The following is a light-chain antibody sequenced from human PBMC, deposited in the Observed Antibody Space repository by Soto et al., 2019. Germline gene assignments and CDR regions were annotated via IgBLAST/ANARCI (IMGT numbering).Light chain of an antibody. CDR2: AAS. CDR1: QVISNY. V-gene: IGKV1-27*01. Sequence: DIQMTQSPSSLSASVGDRVTITCRASQVISNYLAWYQQKPGKVPKLLIYAASILQSGVPFRFSGSGSGTDFTLTISSLQPEDVATYYCQKYNSAPWTFGQGTKVEIK. CDR3: QKYNSAPWT. J-gene: IGKJ1*01.